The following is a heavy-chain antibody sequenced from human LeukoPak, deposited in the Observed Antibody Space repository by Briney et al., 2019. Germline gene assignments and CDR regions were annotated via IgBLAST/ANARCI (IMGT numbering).Heavy chain of an antibody. CDR3: AKDLSYYYGSGTIEEGHNWFDP. V-gene: IGHV3-30-3*01. CDR1: GFTFSSYA. CDR2: ISYDGSNK. D-gene: IGHD3-10*01. Sequence: PGGSLRLSCAASGFTFSSYAMHWVRQAPGKGLEWVAVISYDGSNKYYADSVKGRFTISRDNSKNTLYLQMNSLRAEDTAVYYCAKDLSYYYGSGTIEEGHNWFDPWGQGTLVTVSS. J-gene: IGHJ5*02.